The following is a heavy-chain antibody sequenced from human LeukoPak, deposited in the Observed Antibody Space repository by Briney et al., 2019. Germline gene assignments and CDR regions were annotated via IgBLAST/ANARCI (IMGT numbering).Heavy chain of an antibody. D-gene: IGHD3-10*01. CDR1: GYTFTSYG. V-gene: IGHV1-18*01. J-gene: IGHJ4*02. Sequence: GASVKVSCKASGYTFTSYGISWVRQAPGQGLEWMGWISAYNGNTNYAQKLQGRVTMTTDTSTSTAYMELRSLRSDDTAVYYCARARFEYYYGPGSYYTPHFDYWGQGTLVTVSS. CDR2: ISAYNGNT. CDR3: ARARFEYYYGPGSYYTPHFDY.